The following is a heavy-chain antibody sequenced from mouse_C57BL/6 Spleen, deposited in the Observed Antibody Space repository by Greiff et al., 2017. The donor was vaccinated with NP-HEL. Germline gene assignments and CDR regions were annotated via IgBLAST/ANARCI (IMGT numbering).Heavy chain of an antibody. CDR3: AARNYYGSSYGWFAY. J-gene: IGHJ3*01. D-gene: IGHD1-1*01. CDR2: ITPNTGGT. V-gene: IGHV1-18*01. Sequence: EVQLQQSGPELVKPGASVKIPCKASGYTFTDYNMDWVKQSHGKSLEWIGDITPNTGGTISNQKFKGKATLTVAKSSSTAYMELRSLTSEDTAVYYCAARNYYGSSYGWFAYWGQGTLVTVSA. CDR1: GYTFTDYN.